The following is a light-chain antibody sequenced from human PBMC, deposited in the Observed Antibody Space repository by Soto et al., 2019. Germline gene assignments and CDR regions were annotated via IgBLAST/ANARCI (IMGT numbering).Light chain of an antibody. CDR1: RSISTY. V-gene: IGKV3-11*01. J-gene: IGKJ1*01. CDR2: DKS. Sequence: EIVLTQSPATLSLSPGDSATLSCRASRSISTYLAWYQQKPGQAPRILIYDKSNRATGIPARFSGSGSGTDLNLTISSLEPEDFAVYYCQRRSNWLWTCGQGTKVDIK. CDR3: QRRSNWLWT.